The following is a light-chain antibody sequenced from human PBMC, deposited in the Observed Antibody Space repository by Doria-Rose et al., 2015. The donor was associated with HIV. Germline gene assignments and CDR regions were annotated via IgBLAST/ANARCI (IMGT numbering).Light chain of an antibody. V-gene: IGKV3-20*01. Sequence: TQSPGTLSLSPGERATLSCRASQSFSSTYLAWYQQKPGQAPSLLIYDGSTRATGIPDRFSAIGSGTDFTLTINRLEPEDFALYYCHQYGTSWTFGQGTKVEI. J-gene: IGKJ1*01. CDR3: HQYGTSWT. CDR2: DGS. CDR1: QSFSSTY.